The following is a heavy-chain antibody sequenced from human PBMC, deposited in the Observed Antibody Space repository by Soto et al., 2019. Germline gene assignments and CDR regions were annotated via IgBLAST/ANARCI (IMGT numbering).Heavy chain of an antibody. CDR3: ARVALSGGGWLDP. Sequence: QVQLVQSGAEVKKPGASVNVSCKASGNTFTRFYFHWVRQAPGQGLEWMGIINPRSGDTTYAEKFQGRITVTRDTSTSTVYMELTSVRYEDTAIYYCARVALSGGGWLDPWGQGTLVTVSS. V-gene: IGHV1-46*01. J-gene: IGHJ5*02. D-gene: IGHD1-26*01. CDR1: GNTFTRFY. CDR2: INPRSGDT.